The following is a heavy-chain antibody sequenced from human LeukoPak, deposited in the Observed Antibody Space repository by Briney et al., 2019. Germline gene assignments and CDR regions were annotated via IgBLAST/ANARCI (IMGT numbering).Heavy chain of an antibody. V-gene: IGHV3-20*04. CDR2: INWNGGST. D-gene: IGHD3-9*01. Sequence: GGSLRLSCAASGFTFDDYGMSWVRQAPGKGLEWVSGINWNGGSTGYADSVKGRFTTSRDNAKNSLYLQMNSLRAEDTASYYCARGGYDILTGYYDYYYMDVWGKGTTVTVSS. CDR3: ARGGYDILTGYYDYYYMDV. J-gene: IGHJ6*03. CDR1: GFTFDDYG.